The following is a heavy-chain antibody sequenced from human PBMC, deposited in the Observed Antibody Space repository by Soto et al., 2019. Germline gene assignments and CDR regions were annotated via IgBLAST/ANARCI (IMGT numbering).Heavy chain of an antibody. CDR3: AREGPDIVVVVAASVFEGWFDP. CDR2: INHSGST. D-gene: IGHD2-15*01. J-gene: IGHJ5*02. Sequence: SETLSLTCAVYGGSFSGYYWSWIRQPPGKGLEWIGEINHSGSTNYNPSLKSRVTISVDTSKNQFSLKLSSVTAADTAVYYCAREGPDIVVVVAASVFEGWFDPWGQGTLVTVSS. CDR1: GGSFSGYY. V-gene: IGHV4-34*01.